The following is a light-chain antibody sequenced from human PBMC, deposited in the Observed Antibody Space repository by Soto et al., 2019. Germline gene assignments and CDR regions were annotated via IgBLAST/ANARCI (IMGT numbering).Light chain of an antibody. CDR3: QQRSNWVT. Sequence: EIEMTQSPATLSVSPGEGASLSCRASQSVSSNLAWYQQKPGQAPRLLIYDASNRATGIPARFSGSGSGTDFTLTISSLEPEDFAVYYCQQRSNWVTFGQGTRLEIK. J-gene: IGKJ5*01. V-gene: IGKV3-11*01. CDR1: QSVSSN. CDR2: DAS.